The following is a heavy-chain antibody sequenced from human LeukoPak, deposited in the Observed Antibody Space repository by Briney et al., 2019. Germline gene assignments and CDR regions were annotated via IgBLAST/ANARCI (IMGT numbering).Heavy chain of an antibody. D-gene: IGHD1-14*01. CDR1: GYTFTSYG. CDR3: AREAEPDDAFDI. Sequence: ASVKVSCKASGYTFTSYGISRVRQAPGQGLEWMGWISAYNGNTNYAQKLQGRVTMTTDTSTSTAYMELRSLRSDDTAVYYCAREAEPDDAFDIWGQGTMVTVSS. J-gene: IGHJ3*02. CDR2: ISAYNGNT. V-gene: IGHV1-18*01.